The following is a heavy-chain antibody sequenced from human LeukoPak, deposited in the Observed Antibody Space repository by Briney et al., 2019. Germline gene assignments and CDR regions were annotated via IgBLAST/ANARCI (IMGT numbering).Heavy chain of an antibody. Sequence: PGGSLRLSCAASGFSFSSYRMNWVRQAPGKGLEWVSSVSNSGDYIHYADSVKGRFTISRDNSKNTLYLQMNSLRAEDTAVYYCAKGISSSGWYSWGQGTLVTVSS. CDR2: VSNSGDYI. CDR3: AKGISSSGWYS. D-gene: IGHD6-19*01. CDR1: GFSFSSYR. V-gene: IGHV3-21*04. J-gene: IGHJ4*02.